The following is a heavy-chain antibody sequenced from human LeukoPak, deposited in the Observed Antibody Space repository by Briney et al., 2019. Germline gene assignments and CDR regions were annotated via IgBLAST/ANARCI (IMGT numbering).Heavy chain of an antibody. CDR2: ISRSSRHV. Sequence: GGSLRLSCAASGFTFSDNSMKWVRQAPGKGLEWVSSISRSSRHVYYAGSVKGRFTISRDDGKNSLYLQMNSLRAEDMAVYYCARGGGKRWLQIDYWGQGTLVTVSS. CDR1: GFTFSDNS. D-gene: IGHD5-24*01. J-gene: IGHJ4*02. V-gene: IGHV3-21*06. CDR3: ARGGGKRWLQIDY.